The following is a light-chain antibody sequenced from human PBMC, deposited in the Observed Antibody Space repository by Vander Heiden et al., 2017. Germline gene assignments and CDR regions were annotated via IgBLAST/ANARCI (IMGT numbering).Light chain of an antibody. Sequence: QTVLPQPPSASETPGQRVTISCSGSSSNIGTNVVICYQHLPGTAPKLLIHTNDKRPSGVPDRFSGSKSGTSASLAISGLQSEDEADYYCAVWDDSLNGPGYVFGTGTKVTVL. CDR3: AVWDDSLNGPGYV. V-gene: IGLV1-44*01. CDR1: SSNIGTNV. CDR2: TND. J-gene: IGLJ1*01.